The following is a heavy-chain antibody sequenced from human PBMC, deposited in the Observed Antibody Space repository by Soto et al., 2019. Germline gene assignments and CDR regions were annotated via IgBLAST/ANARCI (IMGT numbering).Heavy chain of an antibody. CDR3: AKDPRVHYYGSGSSSY. D-gene: IGHD3-10*01. V-gene: IGHV3-23*01. Sequence: GGSLRLSCAASGFVFSSYAMSWVRQAPGKGLEWVSTISGSDGNTYYADSVKGRFTISRDNSKNTLYLQMNSLRAEDTALYYCAKDPRVHYYGSGSSSYWGQGTLVTVSS. CDR1: GFVFSSYA. J-gene: IGHJ4*02. CDR2: ISGSDGNT.